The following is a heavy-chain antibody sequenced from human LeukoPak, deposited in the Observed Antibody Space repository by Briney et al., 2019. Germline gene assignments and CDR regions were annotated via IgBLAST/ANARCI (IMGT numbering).Heavy chain of an antibody. J-gene: IGHJ4*02. CDR1: GVSFSGYY. Sequence: PSETLSLTCAVYGVSFSGYYWSWIRQPPGKGLEWIGEINHSGSTNYNPSLKSRVTISVDTSKTQLSLKLRSVTDTDTAVYYCASLGTYCSGGSCYSFDYWGQGTLVTVSS. V-gene: IGHV4-34*01. D-gene: IGHD2-15*01. CDR3: ASLGTYCSGGSCYSFDY. CDR2: INHSGST.